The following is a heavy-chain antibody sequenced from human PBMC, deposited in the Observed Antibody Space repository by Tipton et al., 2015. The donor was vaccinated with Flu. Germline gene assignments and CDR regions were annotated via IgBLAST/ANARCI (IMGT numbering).Heavy chain of an antibody. J-gene: IGHJ4*02. Sequence: TLSLTCTVSGGSISTYYWSWIRQPPGKGLEWIGFINYNGGTDYNLSLKSRVTISVDTSKNQFSLRLSSVTAADTAVYYCARAPYSDYDTSGSSFDYWGQGTLVTVSS. V-gene: IGHV4-59*01. CDR2: INYNGGT. CDR3: ARAPYSDYDTSGSSFDY. D-gene: IGHD3-22*01. CDR1: GGSISTYY.